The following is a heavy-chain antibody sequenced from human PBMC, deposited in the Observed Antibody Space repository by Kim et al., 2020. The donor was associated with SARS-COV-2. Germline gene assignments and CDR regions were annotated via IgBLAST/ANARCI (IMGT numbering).Heavy chain of an antibody. CDR1: GFTFSSYW. CDR3: ARGDHYDILTGYFANWY. D-gene: IGHD3-9*01. Sequence: GGSLRLSCAASGFTFSSYWMHWVRQVPGQGLVWVSRIDSAGTTTAYADSVKGRFTISRDNAKNTLSLQMNSLRVEDTAVYYCARGDHYDILTGYFANWY. CDR2: IDSAGTTT. V-gene: IGHV3-74*01. J-gene: IGHJ2*01.